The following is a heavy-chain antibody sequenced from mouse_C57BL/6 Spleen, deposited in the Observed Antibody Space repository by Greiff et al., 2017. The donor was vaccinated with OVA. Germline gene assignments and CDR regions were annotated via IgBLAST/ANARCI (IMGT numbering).Heavy chain of an antibody. J-gene: IGHJ1*03. CDR1: GFNIKDYY. V-gene: IGHV14-2*01. Sequence: VQLQQSGAELVKPGASVKLSCTASGFNIKDYYMHWVKQRTEQGLEWIGRIDPEDGETKYAPKFQGKATITADTPSNTAYLQLSSLTSEDTAVYYCARRYYGSSYEYFDVWGTGTTVTVSS. D-gene: IGHD1-1*01. CDR2: IDPEDGET. CDR3: ARRYYGSSYEYFDV.